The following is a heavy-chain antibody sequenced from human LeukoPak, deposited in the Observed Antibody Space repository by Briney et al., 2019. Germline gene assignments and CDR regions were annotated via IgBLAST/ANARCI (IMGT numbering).Heavy chain of an antibody. CDR1: GGSISSGSYY. V-gene: IGHV4-61*02. CDR3: ARCARSSTSCYFFDY. CDR2: IYTSGST. Sequence: SQTLSLTCTVSGGSISSGSYYWSWIRQPAGKGLEWIGRIYTSGSTNYTPSRKGRVTISVDTSKNQFSLKLSSVTAADTAVYYCARCARSSTSCYFFDYWGQGTLVTVSS. D-gene: IGHD2-2*01. J-gene: IGHJ4*02.